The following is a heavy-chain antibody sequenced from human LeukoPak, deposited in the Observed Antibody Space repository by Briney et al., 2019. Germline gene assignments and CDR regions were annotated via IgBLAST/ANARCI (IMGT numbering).Heavy chain of an antibody. CDR2: IHSSGTT. CDR1: GGSISSSSYY. D-gene: IGHD2-8*01. Sequence: PSETLSLTCTVSGGSISSSSYYWGWIRQPPGKGLEWMGYIHSSGTTNHNPSLKSRVTIAVDTSKNQFSLNLTSVTAADTAVYYCARRRYLLMDHYYMDVWGKGTTVTISS. J-gene: IGHJ6*03. V-gene: IGHV4-61*05. CDR3: ARRRYLLMDHYYMDV.